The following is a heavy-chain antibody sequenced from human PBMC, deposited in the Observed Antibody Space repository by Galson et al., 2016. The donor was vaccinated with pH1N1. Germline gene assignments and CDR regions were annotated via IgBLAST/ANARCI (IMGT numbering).Heavy chain of an antibody. D-gene: IGHD1-26*01. CDR3: ARVDRGTLGFDY. J-gene: IGHJ4*02. V-gene: IGHV1-2*04. CDR2: INPDSGGT. CDR1: GYTFTAYY. Sequence: SVKVSCKASGYTFTAYYIHWVRQAPGQGLEWMGWINPDSGGTHFAQKFQGWVTMTRDTSIRTAYMELSRLKTDDTAVYYCARVDRGTLGFDYWGQGALVAVSS.